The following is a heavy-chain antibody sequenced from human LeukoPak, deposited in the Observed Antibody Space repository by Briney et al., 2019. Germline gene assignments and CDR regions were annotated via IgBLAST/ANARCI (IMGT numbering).Heavy chain of an antibody. CDR2: IYHSGST. J-gene: IGHJ4*02. CDR1: GGSISSSNW. D-gene: IGHD3-10*01. Sequence: PSGTLSLTCAVSGGSISSSNWWSWVRQPPRKGLEWIGEIYHSGSTNYNPSLKSRVTISVDKSKNQFSLKLSSVTAADTAVYYCASYYYGSGSWYFDYWGQGTLVTVSS. CDR3: ASYYYGSGSWYFDY. V-gene: IGHV4-4*02.